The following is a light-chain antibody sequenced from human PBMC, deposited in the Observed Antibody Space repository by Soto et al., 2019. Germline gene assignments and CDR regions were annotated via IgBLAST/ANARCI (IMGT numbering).Light chain of an antibody. Sequence: EIVLTQSPGTLSLSPGERATLSCRASQSVSSSYLAGYQQKPGQAPRLLIYGASSRATGIPDMFSGSGSGTDFTLTISRLEPEDFAVYYCQQYGSSSWTFGQGTKVEIK. CDR3: QQYGSSSWT. V-gene: IGKV3-20*01. CDR1: QSVSSSY. J-gene: IGKJ1*01. CDR2: GAS.